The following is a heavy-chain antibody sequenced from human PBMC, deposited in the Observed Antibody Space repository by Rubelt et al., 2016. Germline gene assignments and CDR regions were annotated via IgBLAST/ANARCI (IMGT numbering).Heavy chain of an antibody. J-gene: IGHJ6*02. CDR2: ISGYAGGGST. V-gene: IGHV3-23*04. D-gene: IGHD6-19*01. Sequence: EVQLVESGGGLVQPGGSLRLSCAASGFTFSSYGMSWVRQAPGKGLEWVSSISGYAGGGSTYYADSVKGRFTISRDNSKDTLYLQMNSLRAEDTAVYYCDTETIAVDGYYYYGMDVWGQGTTVTVSS. CDR1: GFTFSSYG. CDR3: DTETIAVDGYYYYGMDV.